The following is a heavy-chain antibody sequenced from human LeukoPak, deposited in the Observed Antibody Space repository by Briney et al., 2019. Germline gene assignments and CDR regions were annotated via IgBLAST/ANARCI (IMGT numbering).Heavy chain of an antibody. CDR1: GFTFSTYS. Sequence: PGRSLRLSCAASGFTFSTYSMSWVRQAPRKGLEWVSVIYPNGGTTYYADSVKGRFTISRDNSKNTLYLQMYSLRAEDTAVYYCAKDQRPDTGYDIDSWGQGTLVTVSS. CDR2: IYPNGGTT. CDR3: AKDQRPDTGYDIDS. D-gene: IGHD5-12*01. J-gene: IGHJ4*02. V-gene: IGHV3-23*01.